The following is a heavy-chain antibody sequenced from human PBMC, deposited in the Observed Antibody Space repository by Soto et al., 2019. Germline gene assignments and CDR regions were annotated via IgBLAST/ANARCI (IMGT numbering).Heavy chain of an antibody. V-gene: IGHV1-69*01. D-gene: IGHD6-19*01. J-gene: IGHJ5*02. CDR1: GGTFSSYA. CDR2: IIPIYGTP. Sequence: QVQLVQSGAEVKKPGSSVKVSCKASGGTFSSYAISWVRQAPAQGLEWMGGIIPIYGTPSYAQKFQGRVTITADESTSTAYMELSSLRSEDTAVYYCARDREAVAGTLWFDPWGQGTLVTVSS. CDR3: ARDREAVAGTLWFDP.